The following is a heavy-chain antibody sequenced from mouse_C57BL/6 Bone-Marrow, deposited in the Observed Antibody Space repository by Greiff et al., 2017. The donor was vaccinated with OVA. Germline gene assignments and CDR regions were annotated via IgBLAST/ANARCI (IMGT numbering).Heavy chain of an antibody. V-gene: IGHV10-1*01. CDR3: VRHGYYALDY. CDR1: GFSFNTYA. Sequence: EVQVVESGGGLVQPKGSLKLSCAASGFSFNTYAMNWVRQAPGQGLEWVARIRRKSNNYATYYDDSVKDRFTISRDDSESMLYLQMNNLKSEDTSMYYCVRHGYYALDYGGQGTPFTVSS. CDR2: IRRKSNNYAT. J-gene: IGHJ4*01.